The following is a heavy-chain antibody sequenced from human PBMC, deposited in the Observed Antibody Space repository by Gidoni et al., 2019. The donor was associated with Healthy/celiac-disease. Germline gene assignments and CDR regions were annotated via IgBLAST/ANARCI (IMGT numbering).Heavy chain of an antibody. Sequence: EVQLVQSGAEAKKPGESLRISCKGSGYSFTSYWISWARQMPGKGLEWMGRIDPSDSYTNYRPSFPGHVTISADKSISTAYLQWSSLKASDTAMYYCARQTEIYDILTGYYNVGAFDIWGQGTMVTVSS. CDR1: GYSFTSYW. CDR3: ARQTEIYDILTGYYNVGAFDI. D-gene: IGHD3-9*01. J-gene: IGHJ3*02. CDR2: IDPSDSYT. V-gene: IGHV5-10-1*01.